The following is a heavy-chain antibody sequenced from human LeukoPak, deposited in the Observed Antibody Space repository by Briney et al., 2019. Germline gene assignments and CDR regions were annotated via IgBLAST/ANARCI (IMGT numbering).Heavy chain of an antibody. CDR1: GYTFTGYY. CDR3: ARSNVYSGNYIMADAFDI. Sequence: GASVKVSCKASGYTFTGYYMHWVRQAPGQGLEWMGWINPNSGATNYAQKFQGRVTMTRDRSISTAYMELSRLRSDDTAVYYCARSNVYSGNYIMADAFDIWGQGTMVTVSS. V-gene: IGHV1-2*02. J-gene: IGHJ3*02. D-gene: IGHD1-26*01. CDR2: INPNSGAT.